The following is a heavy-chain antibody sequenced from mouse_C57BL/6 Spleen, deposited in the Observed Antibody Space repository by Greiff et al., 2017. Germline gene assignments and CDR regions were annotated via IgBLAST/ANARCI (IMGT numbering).Heavy chain of an antibody. CDR3: ARGMANYAMDY. CDR1: GYAFSSYW. D-gene: IGHD1-2*01. V-gene: IGHV1-80*01. Sequence: QVQLKQSGAELVKPGASVKISCKASGYAFSSYWMNWVKQRPGKGLEWIGQIYPGDGDTNYNGKFKGKATLTADKSSSTAYMQLSSLTSEDSAVYFCARGMANYAMDYWGQGTSVTVSS. J-gene: IGHJ4*01. CDR2: IYPGDGDT.